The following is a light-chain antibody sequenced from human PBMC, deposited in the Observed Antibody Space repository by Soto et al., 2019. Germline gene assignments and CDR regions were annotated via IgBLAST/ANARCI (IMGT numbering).Light chain of an antibody. CDR3: CSYAGSSTLYV. CDR1: SSDVGSYNL. Sequence: QSVLTQPASVSGSPGQSITISCTGTSSDVGSYNLVSWYQQHPGKAPKLMIYEVSKRPSGVSNRFSGSKSGNTASLTISGFQAEEEADYYCCSYAGSSTLYVFGTGTKVTVL. CDR2: EVS. V-gene: IGLV2-23*02. J-gene: IGLJ1*01.